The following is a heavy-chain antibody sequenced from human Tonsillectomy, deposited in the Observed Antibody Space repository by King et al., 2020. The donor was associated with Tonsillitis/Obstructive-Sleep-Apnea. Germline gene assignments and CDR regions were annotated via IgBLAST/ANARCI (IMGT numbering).Heavy chain of an antibody. J-gene: IGHJ6*02. CDR2: IKQDGSEK. CDR3: ARFTGTTVIPSDGMDV. V-gene: IGHV3-7*03. Sequence: VQLVESGGGLVQPGGSLRLSCAASGFTFSSYWMSWVRQAPGKGLEWVANIKQDGSEKYYVDSVKGRFTIYRDNAKNSLYLQMNSLRAEDTAVYYCARFTGTTVIPSDGMDVWGQGTTVTVSS. D-gene: IGHD4-17*01. CDR1: GFTFSSYW.